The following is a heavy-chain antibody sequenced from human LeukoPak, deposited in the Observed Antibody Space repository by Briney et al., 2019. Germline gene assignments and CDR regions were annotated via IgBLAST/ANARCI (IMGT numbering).Heavy chain of an antibody. CDR3: ARLATMIPSHAFDI. J-gene: IGHJ3*02. Sequence: SETLSLTCAVSGYSVSSGYYWGWIRQSPGKGLELIGHMFHSGSTYFNPSLKSRVSTSVDTSKNQFSLRLTSVTAADTAIYYFARLATMIPSHAFDIWGQGTMVAVSS. CDR1: GYSVSSGYY. CDR2: MFHSGST. V-gene: IGHV4-38-2*01. D-gene: IGHD3-22*01.